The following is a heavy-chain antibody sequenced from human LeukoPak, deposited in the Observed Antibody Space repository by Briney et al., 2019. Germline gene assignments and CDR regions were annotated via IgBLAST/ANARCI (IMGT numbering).Heavy chain of an antibody. D-gene: IGHD1/OR15-1a*01. CDR3: ARATNK. Sequence: KPSETLSLTCAVYGGSFSGYYWSWIRQPPGKGLEWIGEINHSGTTNYNPSLKSRVTISVDTSKNQFSLKLSSVTAADTAVYYCARATNKWGQGTLATVSS. J-gene: IGHJ4*02. V-gene: IGHV4-34*01. CDR2: INHSGTT. CDR1: GGSFSGYY.